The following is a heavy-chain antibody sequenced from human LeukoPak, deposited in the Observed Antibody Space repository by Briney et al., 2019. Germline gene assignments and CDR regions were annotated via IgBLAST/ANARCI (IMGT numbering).Heavy chain of an antibody. CDR2: IYYSGTT. V-gene: IGHV4-59*08. CDR1: GGSISSYY. D-gene: IGHD6-6*01. Sequence: SETLSLTCTVSGGSISSYYWSWIRQPPGKGLEWIGYIYYSGTTNYNPSLKSRVTISVDTSKNQFSLKLSSVTAADTAVYYCARIDGYSSSSHTDYWGQGTLVTVSS. J-gene: IGHJ4*02. CDR3: ARIDGYSSSSHTDY.